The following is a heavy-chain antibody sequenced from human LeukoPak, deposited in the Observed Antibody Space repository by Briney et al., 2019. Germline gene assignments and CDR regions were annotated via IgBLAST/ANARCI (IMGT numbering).Heavy chain of an antibody. D-gene: IGHD6-13*01. J-gene: IGHJ4*02. CDR3: ARRRPRIAAAGTIDY. V-gene: IGHV4-34*01. CDR2: INHSGST. Sequence: PSETLSLTCAVYGGSFSGYYWSWIRQPPGKGLEWIGEINHSGSTNYNPSLKSRVTISVDTSKNQFSLKLSSVTAADTAVCYCARRRPRIAAAGTIDYWGQGTLVTVSS. CDR1: GGSFSGYY.